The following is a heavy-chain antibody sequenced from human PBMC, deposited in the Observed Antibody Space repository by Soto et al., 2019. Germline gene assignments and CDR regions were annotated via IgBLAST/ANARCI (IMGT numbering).Heavy chain of an antibody. D-gene: IGHD6-6*01. CDR2: IYESGRT. J-gene: IGHJ4*02. CDR1: GYSISNGYY. CDR3: AKAISSSEFDY. V-gene: IGHV4-38-2*01. Sequence: SETLSLTCAVSGYSISNGYYWGWIRQNAGKGLEWIATIYESGRTYYNPSLKSRVTISVDTSKNQFSLRMTSVTAADTAIYYCAKAISSSEFDYWGQGTLVTVSS.